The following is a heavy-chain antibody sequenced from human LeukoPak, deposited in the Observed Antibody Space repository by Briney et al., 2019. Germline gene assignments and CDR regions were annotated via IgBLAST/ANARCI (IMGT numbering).Heavy chain of an antibody. CDR1: GGSISSSYYY. J-gene: IGHJ6*04. CDR2: IYYSGST. CDR3: ARGRGGGLRFLDV. V-gene: IGHV4-39*07. Sequence: PSETLSLTCTVSGGSISSSYYYWGWIRQPPGKGLEWIGSIYYSGSTYYNPSLKSRVTTSVDTSKNQFSLKLSSVTAADTAVYYCARGRGGGLRFLDVWGKGTTVTVSS. D-gene: IGHD3-3*01.